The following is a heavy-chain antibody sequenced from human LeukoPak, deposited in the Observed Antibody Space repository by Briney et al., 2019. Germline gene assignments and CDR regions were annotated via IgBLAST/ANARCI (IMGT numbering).Heavy chain of an antibody. CDR3: ARVGTMVRALPHFDY. V-gene: IGHV4-34*01. D-gene: IGHD3-10*01. CDR1: GGSFSGYY. CDR2: INHSGST. J-gene: IGHJ4*02. Sequence: LETLSLTCAVYGGSFSGYYWSWIRQPPGKGLEWIGEINHSGSTNYNPSLKSRVTISVDTSKNQFSLKLSSVTAADTAVYYCARVGTMVRALPHFDYWGQGTLVTVSS.